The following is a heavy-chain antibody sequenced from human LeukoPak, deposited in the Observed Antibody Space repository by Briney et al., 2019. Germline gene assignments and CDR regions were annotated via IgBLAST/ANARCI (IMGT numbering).Heavy chain of an antibody. CDR2: IYYSGST. D-gene: IGHD5-24*01. V-gene: IGHV4-59*01. CDR3: ARKRDGYNEIDY. J-gene: IGHJ4*02. Sequence: PSETLSLTCTVSGGSISSYYWSWIRQPPGKGLEWIGYIYYSGSTNYNPSLKSRVTISVDTSKNQFSLKLSSVTAADTAVYYCARKRDGYNEIDYWGQGTLVTVSS. CDR1: GGSISSYY.